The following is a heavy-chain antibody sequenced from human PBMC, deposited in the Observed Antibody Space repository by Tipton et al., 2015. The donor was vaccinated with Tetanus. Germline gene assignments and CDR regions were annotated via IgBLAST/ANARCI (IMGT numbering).Heavy chain of an antibody. D-gene: IGHD3-10*01. Sequence: QLVQSGPEVKKPGASVKVSCKASGYTFTGYYMHWVRQAPGQGLEWMGRINPKNGGTNRAQKFQGRVTMTRDTSINTVYMELSRLTSDDTAVYYCARDVRVAQSDAFDIWGQGTMVTVSS. J-gene: IGHJ3*02. CDR3: ARDVRVAQSDAFDI. CDR1: GYTFTGYY. CDR2: INPKNGGT. V-gene: IGHV1-2*06.